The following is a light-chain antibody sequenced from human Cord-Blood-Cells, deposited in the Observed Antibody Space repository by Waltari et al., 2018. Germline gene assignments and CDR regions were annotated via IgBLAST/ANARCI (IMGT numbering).Light chain of an antibody. CDR2: DVS. Sequence: QSPLTQPASVSGSPGQSITISCTGTSSDVGGYNSVSWYQQHPGKAPKLMIYDVSNRPSGVSNRFSGSKSGNTASLTISGLQAEDEADYYCSSYTSSSTLYVFGTGTKVTVL. CDR3: SSYTSSSTLYV. J-gene: IGLJ1*01. CDR1: SSDVGGYNS. V-gene: IGLV2-14*03.